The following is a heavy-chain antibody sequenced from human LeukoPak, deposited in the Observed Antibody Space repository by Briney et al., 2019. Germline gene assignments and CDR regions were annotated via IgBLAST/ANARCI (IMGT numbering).Heavy chain of an antibody. V-gene: IGHV1-2*02. CDR1: EYTFAGYY. Sequence: ASVKVSCSASEYTFAGYYMNWVRQAPGQGLEWMGWINPNSGGTNYAQKFQGRVTMTRDTSTSTAYMELSRLRSDDTAVYYCARVAHYYDGSGYDPFFYYWGQGTLVTVSS. D-gene: IGHD3-22*01. CDR3: ARVAHYYDGSGYDPFFYY. J-gene: IGHJ4*02. CDR2: INPNSGGT.